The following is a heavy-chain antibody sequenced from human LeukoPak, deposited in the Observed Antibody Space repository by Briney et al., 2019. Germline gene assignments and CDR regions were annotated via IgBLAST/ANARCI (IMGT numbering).Heavy chain of an antibody. D-gene: IGHD6-13*01. CDR3: AREASSSWYTFDY. V-gene: IGHV3-30*02. CDR1: GFTFSSYG. Sequence: GGSLRLSCAASGFTFSSYGMHWVRQAPGKRLEWVAFIRYDGSNKYYADSVKGRFTISRDNSKNTLYLQMNSLRAEDTAVYYCAREASSSWYTFDYWGQGTLVTVSS. CDR2: IRYDGSNK. J-gene: IGHJ4*02.